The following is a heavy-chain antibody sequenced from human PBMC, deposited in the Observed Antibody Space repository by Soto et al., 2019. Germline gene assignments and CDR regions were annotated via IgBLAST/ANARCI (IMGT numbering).Heavy chain of an antibody. Sequence: SVKVSCKASGGTFSSYAISWVRQAPGQGLEWMGGIIPIFGTANYAQKFQGRVTITADESTSTAYMELSSLRSEDTAVYYCARDHSSGWFRGDYWGQGTLVTSPQ. D-gene: IGHD6-19*01. CDR3: ARDHSSGWFRGDY. V-gene: IGHV1-69*13. J-gene: IGHJ4*02. CDR2: IIPIFGTA. CDR1: GGTFSSYA.